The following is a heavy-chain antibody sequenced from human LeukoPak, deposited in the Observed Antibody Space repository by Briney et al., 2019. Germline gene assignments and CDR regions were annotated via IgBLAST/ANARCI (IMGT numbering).Heavy chain of an antibody. D-gene: IGHD6-13*01. CDR1: GGSISSYY. J-gene: IGHJ5*02. CDR2: IYYSGST. V-gene: IGHV4-59*01. CDR3: ARLGDVTPQQQLVGGEWWFDP. Sequence: SETLSLTCTVSGGSISSYYWSWIRQPPGKGLEWIGYIYYSGSTNYNPSLKSRVTISVDTSKNQFSLKLSSVTAADTAVYYCARLGDVTPQQQLVGGEWWFDPWGQGTLVTVSS.